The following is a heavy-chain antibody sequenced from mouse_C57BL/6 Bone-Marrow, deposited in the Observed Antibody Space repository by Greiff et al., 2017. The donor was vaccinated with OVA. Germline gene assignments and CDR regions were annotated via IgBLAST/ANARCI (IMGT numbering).Heavy chain of an antibody. J-gene: IGHJ1*03. V-gene: IGHV7-3*01. Sequence: DVKLVESGGGLVQPGGSLSLSCAASGFTFTDYYMSWVRQPPGKALEWLGFIRNKANGYTTEYSASVKGRFTISRDNSQSILYLQMNALRAEDSATYYCARGSSYYWYFDVWGTGTTVTVSS. CDR2: IRNKANGYTT. CDR1: GFTFTDYY. D-gene: IGHD1-1*01. CDR3: ARGSSYYWYFDV.